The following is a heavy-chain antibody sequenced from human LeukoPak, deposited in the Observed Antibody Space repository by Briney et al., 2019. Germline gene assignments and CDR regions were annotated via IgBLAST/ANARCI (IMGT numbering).Heavy chain of an antibody. CDR2: IIPIFGTA. CDR1: GGTFSSYA. V-gene: IGHV1-69*13. Sequence: SVKVSCKAPGGTFSSYAISWVRQAPGQGLEWMGGIIPIFGTANYAQKFQGRVTITADESTSTAYMELSSLRSEDTAVYYCARRTGTTYYYYYYGMDVWGQGTTVTVSS. J-gene: IGHJ6*02. D-gene: IGHD1-1*01. CDR3: ARRTGTTYYYYYYGMDV.